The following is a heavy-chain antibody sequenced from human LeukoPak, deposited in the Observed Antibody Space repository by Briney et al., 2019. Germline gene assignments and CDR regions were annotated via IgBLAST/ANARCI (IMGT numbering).Heavy chain of an antibody. CDR3: ARRANDGNCYSDY. J-gene: IGHJ4*02. D-gene: IGHD4-23*01. CDR1: GFTFSTYA. CDR2: ISSNGGGT. V-gene: IGHV3-64*01. Sequence: GGSLRLSCAASGFTFSTYAMHWVRQAPGKGLEYVSAISSNGGGTYYANSVRGRFTISRDNSNNTLYLQMGSLRAEDMAVYYCARRANDGNCYSDYWGQGTLVTVSS.